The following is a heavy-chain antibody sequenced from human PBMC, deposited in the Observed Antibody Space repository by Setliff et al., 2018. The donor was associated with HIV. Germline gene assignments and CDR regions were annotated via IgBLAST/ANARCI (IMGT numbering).Heavy chain of an antibody. CDR3: ARDGMSSHYYYGMDV. Sequence: GESLKISCTASGFTVSSTYMNWVRQAPGKGLEWVSVIYTGGTTYYADSVKGRFTISRDNSKNTLYLQMNSLRAEDTAVYYCARDGMSSHYYYGMDVWGQGTTVTVTS. J-gene: IGHJ6*02. CDR2: IYTGGTT. V-gene: IGHV3-53*01. D-gene: IGHD6-6*01. CDR1: GFTVSSTY.